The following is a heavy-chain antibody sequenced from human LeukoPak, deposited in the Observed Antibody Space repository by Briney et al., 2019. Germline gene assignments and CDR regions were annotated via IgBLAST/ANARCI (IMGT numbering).Heavy chain of an antibody. CDR1: GGXISSYY. Sequence: SETLSLTCTVSGGXISSYYWSWIRQPPGKGLERIGYIYYSGSTNYNPSLKSRVTISVDTSKNQFSLKLSSVTAADTAVYYCARRPPDYYDSSGFDYWGQGTLVTVSS. J-gene: IGHJ4*02. CDR3: ARRPPDYYDSSGFDY. D-gene: IGHD3-22*01. CDR2: IYYSGST. V-gene: IGHV4-59*01.